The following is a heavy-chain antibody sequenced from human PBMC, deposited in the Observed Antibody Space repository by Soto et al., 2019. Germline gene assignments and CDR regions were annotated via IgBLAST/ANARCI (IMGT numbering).Heavy chain of an antibody. J-gene: IGHJ5*02. V-gene: IGHV1-69*02. CDR1: GGTFSSYT. CDR2: IIPILGIA. CDR3: ARGCSSTSCYVGGFDP. D-gene: IGHD2-2*01. Sequence: SVKVSCKTSGGTFSSYTFSRVRQAPGQGLEWMGRIIPILGIANYAQKFQGRVTITTNTSTSTAYMELSCLRSEDTAVYYCARGCSSTSCYVGGFDPWGQGTLVTVSS.